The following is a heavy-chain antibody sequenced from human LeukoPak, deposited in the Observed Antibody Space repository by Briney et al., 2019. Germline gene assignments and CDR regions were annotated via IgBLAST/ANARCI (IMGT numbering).Heavy chain of an antibody. CDR1: GYTFTSYD. D-gene: IGHD6-13*01. Sequence: ASVKVSCKASGYTFTSYDINWVRQATRQGLEWMGWMNPNSGNTGYAQRFQGRVTMTRNTSISTAYMELSSLRSGDTAVYYCARGFIAAAGGFDPWGQGTLVTVSS. CDR2: MNPNSGNT. CDR3: ARGFIAAAGGFDP. J-gene: IGHJ5*02. V-gene: IGHV1-8*01.